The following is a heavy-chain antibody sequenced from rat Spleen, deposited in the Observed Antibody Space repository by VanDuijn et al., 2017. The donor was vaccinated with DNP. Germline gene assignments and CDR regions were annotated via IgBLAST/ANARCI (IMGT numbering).Heavy chain of an antibody. CDR3: TRRDSSLLLHGFFDY. D-gene: IGHD1-1*01. V-gene: IGHV5-7*01. Sequence: EVQLVESGGGLVQPGRSLKLSCAASGFTFSDYNMAWVRQAPKKGLEWVATIIYDGSRTYYRDSVKGRFTVSRDDAKSTLYLQMDSLGSEDTATYYCTRRDSSLLLHGFFDYWGQGVMVTVSS. J-gene: IGHJ2*01. CDR1: GFTFSDYN. CDR2: IIYDGSRT.